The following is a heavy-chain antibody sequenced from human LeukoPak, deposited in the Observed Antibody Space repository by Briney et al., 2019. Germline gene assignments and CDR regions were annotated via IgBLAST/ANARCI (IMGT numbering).Heavy chain of an antibody. CDR2: INPNSGGT. J-gene: IGHJ4*02. D-gene: IGHD3-10*01. V-gene: IGHV1-2*02. CDR1: GYTVTGYY. CDR3: ARSSHTMVRGYHDY. Sequence: ASVKVSCKASGYTVTGYYMHWVRQAPGQGLEWMGWINPNSGGTNYAQKFQGRVTMTRDTSISTAYMELSRLRSDDTAVYYCARSSHTMVRGYHDYWGQGTLVTVSS.